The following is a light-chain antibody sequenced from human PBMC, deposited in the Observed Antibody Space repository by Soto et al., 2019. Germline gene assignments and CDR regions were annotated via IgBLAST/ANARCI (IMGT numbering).Light chain of an antibody. J-gene: IGKJ1*01. CDR1: QSVSDN. CDR3: QQYEKWPPWT. V-gene: IGKV3-15*01. Sequence: EIVLTQSPATLSMSPWETATLSCRSSQSVSDNSAWYQQKPGQAPRLLIYGASTRATGIPARFSGSGSGTEFTLTISSLQSEDFAVYYCQQYEKWPPWTFGQGTKV. CDR2: GAS.